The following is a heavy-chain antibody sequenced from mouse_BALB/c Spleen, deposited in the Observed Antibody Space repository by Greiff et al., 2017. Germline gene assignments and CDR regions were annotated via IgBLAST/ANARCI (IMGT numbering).Heavy chain of an antibody. Sequence: VQLQQSGPELGKPGASVKISCKASGYSFTGYNMYWVKQRHRKSLEWIGYIDPYNGGTSYNQKSKGKATLTVDKSSSTAYMHLNSLTSEDSAIFYCARRGHLGRDAMDYWGQGTSVTVSS. J-gene: IGHJ4*01. CDR2: IDPYNGGT. CDR1: GYSFTGYN. CDR3: ARRGHLGRDAMDY. D-gene: IGHD3-2*01. V-gene: IGHV1S135*01.